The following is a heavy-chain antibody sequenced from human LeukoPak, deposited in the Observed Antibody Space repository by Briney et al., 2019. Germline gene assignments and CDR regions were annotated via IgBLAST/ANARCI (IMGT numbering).Heavy chain of an antibody. Sequence: PGGSLRLSCAASGFTVSSNYMSWVRQAPGKGLEWVSIIYSSGNTYYADSVKGRFTISRDNSKNTLYLQMNSLRAEDTAVYYCATMTTVIMGGYYYGMDAWGQGTTVTVSS. CDR3: ATMTTVIMGGYYYGMDA. J-gene: IGHJ6*02. V-gene: IGHV3-53*01. CDR1: GFTVSSNY. D-gene: IGHD4-17*01. CDR2: IYSSGNT.